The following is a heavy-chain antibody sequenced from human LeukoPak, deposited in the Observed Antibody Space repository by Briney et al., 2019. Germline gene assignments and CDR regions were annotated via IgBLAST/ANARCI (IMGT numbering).Heavy chain of an antibody. CDR3: ARERMYSGSGSTYPYYDY. CDR1: GFTFSSYW. CDR2: IKPDGTEN. J-gene: IGHJ4*02. Sequence: GGSLRLSCAASGFTFSSYWMSWVRQSPGKGLEWVANIKPDGTENYFMASVKRRFTISRDNAKTALYLEMNSLRAEDTAEYFCARERMYSGSGSTYPYYDYWGQGTLVTVSS. V-gene: IGHV3-7*01. D-gene: IGHD3-10*01.